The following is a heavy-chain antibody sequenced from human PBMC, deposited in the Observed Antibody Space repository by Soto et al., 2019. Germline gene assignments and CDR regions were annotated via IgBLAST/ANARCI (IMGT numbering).Heavy chain of an antibody. V-gene: IGHV3-33*01. Sequence: PLGGSLRLSCAASGFTFSSYGMHWVRQAPGKGLEWVAVIWYDGSNKYYADSVKGRFTISRDNSKNTLYLQMYSLRAEDTAVYYCAGNQGYGAEYYYGMDVWGQGTTVTVSS. J-gene: IGHJ6*02. CDR1: GFTFSSYG. CDR3: AGNQGYGAEYYYGMDV. D-gene: IGHD2-15*01. CDR2: IWYDGSNK.